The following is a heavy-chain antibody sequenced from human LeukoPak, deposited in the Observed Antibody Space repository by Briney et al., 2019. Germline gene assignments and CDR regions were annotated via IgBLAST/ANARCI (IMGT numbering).Heavy chain of an antibody. D-gene: IGHD4-11*01. J-gene: IGHJ3*02. CDR2: IYHSGSA. Sequence: PSETLSLTYTVSGGSITSGDYHWSWIRQFPGKGLEWIGYIYHSGSAYYNPSLKSRLTMSVDTSTNQFSLKLNSLTAADTAVYFCAREARGVTTNAHDTFDIWGQGTMVTVSS. CDR3: AREARGVTTNAHDTFDI. V-gene: IGHV4-31*03. CDR1: GGSITSGDYH.